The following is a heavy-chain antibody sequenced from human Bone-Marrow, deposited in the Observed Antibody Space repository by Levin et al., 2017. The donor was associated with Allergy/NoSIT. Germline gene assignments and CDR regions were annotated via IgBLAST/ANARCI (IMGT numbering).Heavy chain of an antibody. CDR1: GFTFSTYA. CDR2: ISGSGGST. V-gene: IGHV3-23*01. CDR3: AKRGDIAVAGNYFDY. Sequence: SCAASGFTFSTYAMNWVRQAPGKGLEWVSAISGSGGSTNYADSVKGRFTISRDNSKNTLYLQMNSLRAEDTAVYYCAKRGDIAVAGNYFDYWGQGTLVTVSS. J-gene: IGHJ4*02. D-gene: IGHD6-19*01.